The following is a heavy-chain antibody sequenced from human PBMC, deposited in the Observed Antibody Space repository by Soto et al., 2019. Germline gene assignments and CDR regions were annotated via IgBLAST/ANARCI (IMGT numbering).Heavy chain of an antibody. J-gene: IGHJ3*02. CDR2: ISSSSSTI. CDR3: ATYDYGDLRDAFDI. V-gene: IGHV3-48*02. Sequence: GGSLRLSCAASGFTFSSYSMNWVRQAPGKGLEWVSYISSSSSTIYYADSVKGRFTISRDNAKNSLYLQMNSLRDEDTAVYYCATYDYGDLRDAFDIWGQGTMVTVSS. CDR1: GFTFSSYS. D-gene: IGHD4-17*01.